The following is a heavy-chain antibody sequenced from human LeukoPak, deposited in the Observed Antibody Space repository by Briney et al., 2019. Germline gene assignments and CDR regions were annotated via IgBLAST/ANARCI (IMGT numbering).Heavy chain of an antibody. CDR1: GGSISSGSYF. CDR3: ARDMNYDPPYYFDY. CDR2: IYTSGST. J-gene: IGHJ4*02. V-gene: IGHV4-61*02. D-gene: IGHD3-3*01. Sequence: PSQTLSLTCTVSGGSISSGSYFWSWIRQPAGKGLEWIGRIYTSGSTNYNPSLKSRVTISVDTSKNQFSLKLSSVTAADTAVYYCARDMNYDPPYYFDYWGQGTLVTVSS.